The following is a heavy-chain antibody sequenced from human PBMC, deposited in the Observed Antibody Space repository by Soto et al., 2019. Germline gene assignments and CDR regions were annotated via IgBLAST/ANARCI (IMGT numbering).Heavy chain of an antibody. J-gene: IGHJ6*02. Sequence: ASVKVSCKASGYTSTSYDINWVRQATGQGLEWMGWMNPNSGNTDYTQKFQGRVTMTRNTSISTAYMELSSLRSEDTAVYYCARDYSSGYGMDVWGQGTTVTVSS. D-gene: IGHD6-19*01. CDR2: MNPNSGNT. V-gene: IGHV1-8*01. CDR3: ARDYSSGYGMDV. CDR1: GYTSTSYD.